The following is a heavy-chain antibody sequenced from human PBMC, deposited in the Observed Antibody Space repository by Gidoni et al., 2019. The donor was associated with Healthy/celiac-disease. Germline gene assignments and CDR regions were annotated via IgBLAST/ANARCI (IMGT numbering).Heavy chain of an antibody. D-gene: IGHD1-1*01. V-gene: IGHV3-48*03. CDR3: ARDSDWNDGGDYYYYGMDV. J-gene: IGHJ6*02. Sequence: EVQLVESGGGLVQPGGSLRLSCAASGFTFSSYEMNWVRQAPGKGLDWVSYISSSGSTIYYADSVKGRFTISRDNAKNSLYLQMNSLRAEDTAVYYCARDSDWNDGGDYYYYGMDVWGQGTTVTVSS. CDR1: GFTFSSYE. CDR2: ISSSGSTI.